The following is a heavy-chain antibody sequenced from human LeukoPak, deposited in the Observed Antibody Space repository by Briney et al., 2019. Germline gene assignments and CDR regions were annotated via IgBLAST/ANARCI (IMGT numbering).Heavy chain of an antibody. D-gene: IGHD2-21*02. CDR3: ARDHCQERDCNHYYYYMDV. CDR1: GYTFTSYY. Sequence: HRASVKVSCKASGYTFTSYYMHWVRQAPGQGLEWMGIINPSGGSTSYAQKFQGRVTMTRDMSTSTVYMELSSLRAEDTAVYYCARDHCQERDCNHYYYYMDVWGKGTTVTVSS. V-gene: IGHV1-46*01. J-gene: IGHJ6*03. CDR2: INPSGGST.